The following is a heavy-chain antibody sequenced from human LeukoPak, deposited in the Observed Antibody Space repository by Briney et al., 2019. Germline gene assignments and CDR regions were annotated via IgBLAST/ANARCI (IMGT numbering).Heavy chain of an antibody. Sequence: ASVKVSCKASGYTFTIYDTNWVRQATGQGLEWMGWMNPNSGNTGYAQKFQGRVTITRNTSISTAYMELSSLRSEDTAVYYCARGMYSGSYEFVYWGQGALVTVSS. J-gene: IGHJ4*02. D-gene: IGHD1-26*01. CDR1: GYTFTIYD. V-gene: IGHV1-8*01. CDR3: ARGMYSGSYEFVY. CDR2: MNPNSGNT.